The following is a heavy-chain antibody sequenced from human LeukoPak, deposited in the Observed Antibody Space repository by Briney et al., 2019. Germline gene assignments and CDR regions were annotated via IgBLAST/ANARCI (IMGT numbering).Heavy chain of an antibody. V-gene: IGHV3-43*02. CDR1: GFTFEDYA. CDR2: ISGDGGST. D-gene: IGHD5-24*01. Sequence: PGGSLRLSCAGSGFTFEDYAMHWVRQAPGKGLEWVSLISGDGGSTYYAGSVKGRFTISRDNSKNSLYLQMNSLRTEDTALYYCAKDMSGAGRRDGYKVLYYYGMDVWGQGTTVTVSS. J-gene: IGHJ6*02. CDR3: AKDMSGAGRRDGYKVLYYYGMDV.